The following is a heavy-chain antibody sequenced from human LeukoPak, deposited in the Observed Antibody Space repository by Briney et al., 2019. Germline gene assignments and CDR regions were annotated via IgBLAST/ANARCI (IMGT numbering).Heavy chain of an antibody. CDR3: ARSIAVAGTDYYYYGMDV. Sequence: SVKVSCKASGGTFSSYAISWVRQAPGQGLEWMGGIIPIFGTANYAQKFQGRVTITADESTSTAYMELSSLRSEDTAVYYCARSIAVAGTDYYYYGMDVWGQGTTVTVSS. CDR2: IIPIFGTA. J-gene: IGHJ6*02. V-gene: IGHV1-69*01. CDR1: GGTFSSYA. D-gene: IGHD6-19*01.